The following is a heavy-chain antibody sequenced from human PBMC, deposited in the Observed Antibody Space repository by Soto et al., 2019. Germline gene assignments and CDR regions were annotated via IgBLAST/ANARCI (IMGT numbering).Heavy chain of an antibody. Sequence: SETLSLTCTVSGGSISSYYWSWIRQPPGKGLDWIGYIYYSRSTHYNPYLQRRVTTPVDTSKTQFPLKLSSVNAAETAVYYCATHRRGGTWNHFDYWGQGSLVTSPQ. CDR1: GGSISSYY. V-gene: IGHV4-59*08. D-gene: IGHD1-1*01. CDR2: IYYSRST. J-gene: IGHJ4*02. CDR3: ATHRRGGTWNHFDY.